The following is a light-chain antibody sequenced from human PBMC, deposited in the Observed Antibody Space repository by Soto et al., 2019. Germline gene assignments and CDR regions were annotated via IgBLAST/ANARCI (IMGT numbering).Light chain of an antibody. J-gene: IGLJ3*02. V-gene: IGLV1-44*01. CDR1: SSNIGRNT. Sequence: QSVLTQPPSASGTPGQRVTISCSGSSSNIGRNTVNWYQQLPGTAPELLIYTDNQRPSGVPDRFSGSKSGTSASLVISGLQSEDEADYYCSVWDDSLNAPVFGGGTKLTVL. CDR3: SVWDDSLNAPV. CDR2: TDN.